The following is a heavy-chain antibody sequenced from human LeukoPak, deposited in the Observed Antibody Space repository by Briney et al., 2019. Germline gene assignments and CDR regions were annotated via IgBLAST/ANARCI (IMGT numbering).Heavy chain of an antibody. CDR1: GYTFTGNY. Sequence: ASVKVSCKASGYTFTGNYMNWVGQAPGQGLEGMGWINPNSGGTNYAQKFQGWVTMTRDTSISTAYMELSRLRSDDTAVYYCAREVGYCSSTSCRYYGMDAWGQGTTVTVSS. CDR2: INPNSGGT. J-gene: IGHJ6*02. D-gene: IGHD2-2*03. V-gene: IGHV1-2*04. CDR3: AREVGYCSSTSCRYYGMDA.